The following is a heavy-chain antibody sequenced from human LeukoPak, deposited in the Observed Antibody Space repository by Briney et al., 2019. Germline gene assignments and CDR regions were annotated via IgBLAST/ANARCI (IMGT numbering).Heavy chain of an antibody. CDR1: GFTFSDYY. CDR2: ISTSGSSK. CDR3: ATWPGTWYGEDY. Sequence: PGGSLRLSCAASGFTFSDYYMSWIRQAPGKGLEWVSYISTSGSSKDYADSVKGRFTTSRDNAKNSLYLQMNGLRAEDTAVYYCATWPGTWYGEDYWGQGTLVTVSS. D-gene: IGHD3-10*01. V-gene: IGHV3-11*01. J-gene: IGHJ4*02.